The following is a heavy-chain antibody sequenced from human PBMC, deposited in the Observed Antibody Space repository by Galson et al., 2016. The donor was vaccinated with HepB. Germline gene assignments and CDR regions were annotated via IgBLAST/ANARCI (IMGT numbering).Heavy chain of an antibody. V-gene: IGHV6-1*01. J-gene: IGHJ4*01. D-gene: IGHD3-10*01. CDR2: TFYRSKWYY. CDR3: ARGGLVRGGHGGSFDS. Sequence: CAISGDSVSSTSAGWSWVRQSPSRGLEWLGRTFYRSKWYYDYAISVRSRITINPDTSKNQFSLQLISVTPEDTAVYYCARGGLVRGGHGGSFDSWGQGTLVTVSS. CDR1: GDSVSSTSAG.